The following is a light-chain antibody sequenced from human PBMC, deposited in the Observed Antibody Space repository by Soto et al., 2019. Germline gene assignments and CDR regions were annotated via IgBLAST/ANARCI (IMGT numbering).Light chain of an antibody. CDR2: SNN. CDR3: ATWDDSLNGYV. Sequence: QSALTQTPSASATPGQRVTISCSGTNSNIGSNTIAWYQQLPGTAPKRLIHSNNQRPSGVPDRFSASKSGTSASLAISGLQSEDEADYYCATWDDSLNGYVFGTGTKV. CDR1: NSNIGSNT. J-gene: IGLJ1*01. V-gene: IGLV1-44*01.